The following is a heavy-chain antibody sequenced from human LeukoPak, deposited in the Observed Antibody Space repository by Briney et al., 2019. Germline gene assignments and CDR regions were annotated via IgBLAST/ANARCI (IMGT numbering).Heavy chain of an antibody. J-gene: IGHJ5*02. CDR1: GDSITTNSYW. Sequence: KPSETLSLTCSISGDSITTNSYWWGWIRQSPGKGLEWIGSIYSSENSYYNPSLKTRATISPDTSKNQCSLRLTSVTAADTAIYYCARRGIWDLQIGNWFDPWGQGILVFVS. V-gene: IGHV4-39*01. CDR2: IYSSENS. D-gene: IGHD3-16*01. CDR3: ARRGIWDLQIGNWFDP.